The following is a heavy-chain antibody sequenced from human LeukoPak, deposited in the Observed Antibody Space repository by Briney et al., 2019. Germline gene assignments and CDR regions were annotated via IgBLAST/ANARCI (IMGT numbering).Heavy chain of an antibody. D-gene: IGHD3-10*01. J-gene: IGHJ4*02. CDR3: ASLHYYGSGSPPGYFDY. CDR1: GFTVSSNY. Sequence: GGSLRLSCAASGFTVSSNYMSWVRQAPGKGLEWVSVIYSGGSTYYADSVKGRFTISRDNSKNTLYLQMNSLRAEDTAVYYCASLHYYGSGSPPGYFDYWGQGTLVTVSS. CDR2: IYSGGST. V-gene: IGHV3-53*01.